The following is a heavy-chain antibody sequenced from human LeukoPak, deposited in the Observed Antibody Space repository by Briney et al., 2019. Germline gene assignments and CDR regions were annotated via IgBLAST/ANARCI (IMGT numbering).Heavy chain of an antibody. Sequence: GGSLRLSCAASGFTFSSYGMHWVRQAPGKGLEWVAFIRYDGSNKYYADSVKGRFTISRDNSKNTLYLQMNSLRAEDTAVYYCAKDPKVTTVTPFYWGQGTLVTVSS. CDR1: GFTFSSYG. J-gene: IGHJ4*02. CDR2: IRYDGSNK. CDR3: AKDPKVTTVTPFY. V-gene: IGHV3-30*02. D-gene: IGHD4-17*01.